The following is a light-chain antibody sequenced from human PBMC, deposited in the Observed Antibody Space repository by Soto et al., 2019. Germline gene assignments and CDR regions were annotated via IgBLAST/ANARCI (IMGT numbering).Light chain of an antibody. CDR3: SSRPSSDTHVL. CDR2: DVY. J-gene: IGLJ2*01. Sequence: QAVVTQPASVSGSPGQSITISCTGTGSDIGYYDSVSWYQRHPDKAPKLIIYDVYSRPSGVSNRFSGSKSGYTASLTISGLQPEDEADYYCSSRPSSDTHVLFGGGTKLTVL. CDR1: GSDIGYYDS. V-gene: IGLV2-14*01.